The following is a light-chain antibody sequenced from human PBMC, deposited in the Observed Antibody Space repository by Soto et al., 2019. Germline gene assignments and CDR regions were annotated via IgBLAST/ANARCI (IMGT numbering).Light chain of an antibody. Sequence: QSVLTQPPSVSGAPGQRVTISCTGSSSNIGAGYDVHWYQQLPGTAPKLLIYGNNNRPSGVPVRFSGSKSGTSASLAITGLQAEDEADYYCQSYDRSLSGRVFGTGTKLTVL. CDR2: GNN. CDR3: QSYDRSLSGRV. V-gene: IGLV1-40*01. J-gene: IGLJ1*01. CDR1: SSNIGAGYD.